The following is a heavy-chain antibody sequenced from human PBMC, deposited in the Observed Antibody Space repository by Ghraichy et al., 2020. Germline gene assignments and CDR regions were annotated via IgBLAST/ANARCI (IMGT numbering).Heavy chain of an antibody. CDR2: INHSGST. CDR3: ARRGSGWYGN. D-gene: IGHD6-19*01. J-gene: IGHJ4*02. Sequence: SETLSLTCAVYGGSFSGYYWSWIRQPPGKGLEWIGEINHSGSTYYNPSLKSRVTISVDTSKNQFSLKLSSVTAADTAVYYCARRGSGWYGNWGQGTLVTVSS. V-gene: IGHV4-34*01. CDR1: GGSFSGYY.